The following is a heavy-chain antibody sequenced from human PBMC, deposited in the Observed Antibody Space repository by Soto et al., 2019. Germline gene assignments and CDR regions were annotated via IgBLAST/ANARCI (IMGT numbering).Heavy chain of an antibody. J-gene: IGHJ4*02. V-gene: IGHV1-69*02. CDR2: IIPILGIA. Sequence: QVQLVQSGAEVKKPGSSVKVSCKASGGTFSSYTISWVRQAPGQGLEWMGRIIPILGIANYAQKFQGRVTIPADKATSTAYMELSSLRSEDTAVYYCAATDGSESYGYWGQGPLVTVSS. CDR3: AATDGSESYGY. CDR1: GGTFSSYT. D-gene: IGHD3-10*01.